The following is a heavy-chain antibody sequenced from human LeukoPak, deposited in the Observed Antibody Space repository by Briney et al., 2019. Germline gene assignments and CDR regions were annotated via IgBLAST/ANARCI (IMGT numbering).Heavy chain of an antibody. J-gene: IGHJ4*02. Sequence: SETLSLTCTVSGGSISSGGYYWSWIRQPPGKGLEWIGYIYHSGSTYYNPSLKSRVTISVDRSKNQFSLKLSSVTAADTAVYYCARVAAARHVDYWGQGTLVTVSS. CDR3: ARVAAARHVDY. CDR2: IYHSGST. D-gene: IGHD6-6*01. V-gene: IGHV4-30-2*01. CDR1: GGSISSGGYY.